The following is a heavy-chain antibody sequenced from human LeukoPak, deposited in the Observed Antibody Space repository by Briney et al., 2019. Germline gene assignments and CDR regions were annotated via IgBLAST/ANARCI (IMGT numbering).Heavy chain of an antibody. J-gene: IGHJ6*03. CDR2: ISGSGGST. V-gene: IGHV3-23*01. CDR3: AKDLDGPSYYYYMDA. Sequence: GGSLRLSCAASGFTFSSYAMSWVRQAPGKGLEWVSAISGSGGSTYYADSVKGRFTISRDNSKNTLYLQMNSLRAEDTAVYYCAKDLDGPSYYYYMDAWGKGTTVTVSS. CDR1: GFTFSSYA.